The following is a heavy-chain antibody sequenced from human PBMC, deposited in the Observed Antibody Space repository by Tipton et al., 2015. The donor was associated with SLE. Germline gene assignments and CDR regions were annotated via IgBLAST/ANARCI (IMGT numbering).Heavy chain of an antibody. CDR1: GASISSPGYY. CDR2: SYYTGGS. CDR3: ATSLNYYDSSGPEA. Sequence: TLSLTCTVSGASISSPGYYWGWIRQPPGKGLEWIGSSYYTGGSYYNPSLKSRVTISVDASKNQFSLKMNFMTAADTAVYYCATSLNYYDSSGPEAWGQGTIVTVSS. D-gene: IGHD3-22*01. J-gene: IGHJ3*01. V-gene: IGHV4-39*07.